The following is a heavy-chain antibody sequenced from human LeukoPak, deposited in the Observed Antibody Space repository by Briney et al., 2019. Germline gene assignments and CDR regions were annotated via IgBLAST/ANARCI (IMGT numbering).Heavy chain of an antibody. Sequence: GESLKISCKASGYSFTTYWIGWVRQMPGKGLEWMGIIYPGDSDTIYSLSFQGQVTISADKSISTAYLQWSRLKASDTAMYYCARGYGFDYWGQGTLVTVSS. D-gene: IGHD5-18*01. CDR2: IYPGDSDT. CDR3: ARGYGFDY. V-gene: IGHV5-51*01. J-gene: IGHJ4*02. CDR1: GYSFTTYW.